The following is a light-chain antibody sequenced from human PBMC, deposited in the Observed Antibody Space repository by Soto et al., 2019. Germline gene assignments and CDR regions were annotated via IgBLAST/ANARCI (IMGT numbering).Light chain of an antibody. Sequence: QSVLTQPASVSGSPGQSITISCTGTSSDVGGYNYVSWYQQHPGKAPKLMIYEVSNRPSGVSNRFYGSKSGNTAALTISGLQAEDEADYYCSSYTSSSTLSYVFGTGTKATVL. J-gene: IGLJ1*01. CDR3: SSYTSSSTLSYV. CDR1: SSDVGGYNY. CDR2: EVS. V-gene: IGLV2-14*01.